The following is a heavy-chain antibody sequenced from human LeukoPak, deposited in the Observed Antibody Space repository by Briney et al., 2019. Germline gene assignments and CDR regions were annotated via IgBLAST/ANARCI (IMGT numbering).Heavy chain of an antibody. V-gene: IGHV4-61*01. CDR3: ARASPLYSSGWTCNWFDP. J-gene: IGHJ5*02. D-gene: IGHD6-19*01. CDR1: GGSVNSNNHY. CDR2: IYYSGTT. Sequence: SETLSLTCTVSGGSVNSNNHYWSWIRRPPGKELEWIGYIYYSGTTNYNPSLKSRVTMSVDTSKNQFSLKLSSVTAADTAVYYCARASPLYSSGWTCNWFDPWGQGTLVTVSS.